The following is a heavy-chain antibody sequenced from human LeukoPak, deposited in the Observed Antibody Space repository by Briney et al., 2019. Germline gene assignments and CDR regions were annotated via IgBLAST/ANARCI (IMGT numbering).Heavy chain of an antibody. D-gene: IGHD2-21*02. CDR2: IYYSGGT. V-gene: IGHV4-59*08. CDR3: ARLGGDTRWYFDL. CDR1: GGSTSSDY. Sequence: PSETLSLTCTVSGGSTSSDYWSWSRPPPRKGLEWIGYIYYSGGTNYKPSLKSRVTITVDTSKNQFSLKLSSVTAADTAVYYCARLGGDTRWYFDLWGRGTLVTVSS. J-gene: IGHJ2*01.